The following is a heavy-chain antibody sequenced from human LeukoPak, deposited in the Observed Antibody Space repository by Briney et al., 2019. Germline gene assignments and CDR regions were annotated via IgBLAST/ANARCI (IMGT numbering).Heavy chain of an antibody. CDR3: ARVRAYNWNDGGWFDP. CDR2: INPNSGGT. D-gene: IGHD1-1*01. CDR1: GYTFTGYY. V-gene: IGHV1-2*02. J-gene: IGHJ5*02. Sequence: ASVKVSCKTSGYTFTGYYMHWVRQAPGQGLEWMGWINPNSGGTNYAQKFQGRVTMNRDTSISTAYMEVSRLRSDDTAVYYCARVRAYNWNDGGWFDPWGQGTQVTVSS.